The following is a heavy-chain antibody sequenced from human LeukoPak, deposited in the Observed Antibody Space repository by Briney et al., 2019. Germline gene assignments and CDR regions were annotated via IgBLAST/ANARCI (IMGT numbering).Heavy chain of an antibody. J-gene: IGHJ4*02. CDR3: ARDRKNSYGHEFDY. V-gene: IGHV3-11*01. Sequence: GGSLRLSWAASGFTFSDYYMSWIRQAPGKGLEWVSYISSSGSITDYADSVKGRFTISRDNAKNSLYLQMNSLRAEDTAVYYCARDRKNSYGHEFDYWGQGTLVTVSS. CDR1: GFTFSDYY. D-gene: IGHD5-18*01. CDR2: ISSSGSIT.